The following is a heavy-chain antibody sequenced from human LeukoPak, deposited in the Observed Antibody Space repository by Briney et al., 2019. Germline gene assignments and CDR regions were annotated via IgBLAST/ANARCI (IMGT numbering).Heavy chain of an antibody. Sequence: GGSLRLSCAASGFTFINAWMAWVRQAPGKGLECVGRIKAKAHGGTIEYAAPVKGRFTISRDDSKNTLYLQMNSLKTEDTAVYYCTTDGVGVEGATYVNWGQGTLVSVSS. J-gene: IGHJ4*02. CDR2: IKAKAHGGTI. V-gene: IGHV3-15*01. D-gene: IGHD1-26*01. CDR3: TTDGVGVEGATYVN. CDR1: GFTFINAW.